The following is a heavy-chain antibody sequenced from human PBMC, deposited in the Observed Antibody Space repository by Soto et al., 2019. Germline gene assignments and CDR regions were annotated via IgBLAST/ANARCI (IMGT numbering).Heavy chain of an antibody. CDR3: AKEAPRGLLLWFGEFPGQFDY. Sequence: GGSLRLSCAASGFTFSSYAMSWVRQAPGKGLEWVSAISGSGGSTYYADSVKGRFTISRDNSKNTLYLQMNSLRAEDTAVYYCAKEAPRGLLLWFGEFPGQFDYWGQGTLVTVSS. J-gene: IGHJ4*02. CDR2: ISGSGGST. V-gene: IGHV3-23*01. D-gene: IGHD3-10*01. CDR1: GFTFSSYA.